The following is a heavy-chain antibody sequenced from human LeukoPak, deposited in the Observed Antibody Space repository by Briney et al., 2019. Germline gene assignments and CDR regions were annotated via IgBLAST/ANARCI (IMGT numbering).Heavy chain of an antibody. CDR1: GGSFSGYY. CDR2: INHSGST. V-gene: IGHV4-34*01. D-gene: IGHD1-14*01. CDR3: ARPVSNYFDY. J-gene: IGHJ4*02. Sequence: SETLSLTCAVYGGSFSGYYWSWIRQPPGKGLEWIGEINHSGSTNYNPSLKSRVTISVDTSKNQFSLKLSSVTAADTAVYYCARPVSNYFDYWGQGTLVTVSS.